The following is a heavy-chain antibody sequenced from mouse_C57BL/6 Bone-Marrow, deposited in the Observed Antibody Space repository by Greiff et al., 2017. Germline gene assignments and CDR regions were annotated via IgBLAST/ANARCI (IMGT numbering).Heavy chain of an antibody. CDR1: GYTFTSYW. J-gene: IGHJ4*01. Sequence: VQLQQPGAELVKPGASVKMSCKASGYTFTSYWITWVKQRPGQGLEWIGDIYPGSGSTNYNEKFKSKATLTVDTSSSTAYMQLSSLTSEDSAVYYCAREDMDRTLYYAMDYWGQGTSVTVSS. CDR3: AREDMDRTLYYAMDY. CDR2: IYPGSGST. V-gene: IGHV1-55*01. D-gene: IGHD2-2*01.